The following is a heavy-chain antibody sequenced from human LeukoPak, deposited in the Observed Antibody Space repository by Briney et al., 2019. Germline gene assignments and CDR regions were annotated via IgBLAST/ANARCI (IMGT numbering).Heavy chain of an antibody. CDR3: ARDGDLTGTASYFDY. CDR2: ISYDGSNK. CDR1: EFTFSNYF. V-gene: IGHV3-30*04. J-gene: IGHJ4*02. D-gene: IGHD1-20*01. Sequence: GGSLRLSCAASEFTFSNYFMHWVRQAPGKGLEWVAIISYDGSNKDYADSVKGRFTVSRDNAKNAVYLQMNSLRAEDTAVYYCARDGDLTGTASYFDYWGQGTLVTVSS.